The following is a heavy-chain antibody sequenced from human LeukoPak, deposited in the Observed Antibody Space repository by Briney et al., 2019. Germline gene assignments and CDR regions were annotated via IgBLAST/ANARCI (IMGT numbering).Heavy chain of an antibody. Sequence: GGSLRLSCAASGFTFSSYDMPWVRQATGKGLEWVSAIGTAGDTYYPGSVKGRFTISRENAKNSLYLQMNSLRAGDTAVYYCARGGAVAGGPIDYWGQGTLVTVSS. CDR2: IGTAGDT. D-gene: IGHD6-19*01. CDR3: ARGGAVAGGPIDY. V-gene: IGHV3-13*01. J-gene: IGHJ4*02. CDR1: GFTFSSYD.